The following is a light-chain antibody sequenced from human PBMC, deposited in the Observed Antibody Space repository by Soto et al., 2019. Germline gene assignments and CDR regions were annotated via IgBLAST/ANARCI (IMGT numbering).Light chain of an antibody. V-gene: IGKV1-39*01. CDR1: QSISYY. J-gene: IGKJ1*01. Sequence: IQMTQSPSSLSASVGDRVTITCRASQSISYYLNWYQQKQGRAPRLLIYSTSTLQSGVPSKFSGSASGTDFTLTISSLQPEDFATYYCQQSYSTPWTLGQGTKVDIK. CDR2: STS. CDR3: QQSYSTPWT.